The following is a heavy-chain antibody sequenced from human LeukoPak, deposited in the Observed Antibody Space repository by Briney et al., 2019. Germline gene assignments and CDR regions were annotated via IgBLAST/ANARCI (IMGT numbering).Heavy chain of an antibody. V-gene: IGHV4-59*08. CDR1: GGSISNYY. CDR3: ARGLYPDDAFDI. J-gene: IGHJ3*02. CDR2: ISYSGIT. D-gene: IGHD3-16*02. Sequence: SETLSLTCTVSGGSISNYYWSWIRQSPGKGLEWIGYISYSGITNYNPSLKSRVTISLDTSKNHFSLKMRSVTAADTAVYYCARGLYPDDAFDIWGQGTMVTVSS.